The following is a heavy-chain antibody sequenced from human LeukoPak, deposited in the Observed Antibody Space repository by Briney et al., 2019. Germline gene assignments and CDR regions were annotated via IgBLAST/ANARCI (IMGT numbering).Heavy chain of an antibody. J-gene: IGHJ4*02. V-gene: IGHV4-34*01. D-gene: IGHD3-22*01. CDR2: INHSGST. CDR3: ARGPYYYDSSGYLNY. CDR1: GGSFSGYS. Sequence: SETLSLTCAVYGGSFSGYSWSWIRQPPGEGLEWIGEINHSGSTNYNPSLKSRVTLSVDTSKNQFSLKLSSVTAADTAVYYCARGPYYYDSSGYLNYWGQGTLVTVSS.